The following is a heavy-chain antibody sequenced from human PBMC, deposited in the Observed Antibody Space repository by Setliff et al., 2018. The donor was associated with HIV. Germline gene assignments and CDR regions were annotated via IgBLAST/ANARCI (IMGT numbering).Heavy chain of an antibody. V-gene: IGHV4-34*01. CDR2: INYSGTT. Sequence: SETLSLTCAIYGGSFSGNYWSWIRQPPGKGLEWIWEINYSGTTNHNPFLKSRVTISVDTSKKQFSLKLNSVTAADSAIYYCAATYCRGGGRDCPQMYDYWGQGSLVTVSS. D-gene: IGHD2-15*01. CDR1: GGSFSGNY. J-gene: IGHJ4*02. CDR3: AATYCRGGGRDCPQMYDY.